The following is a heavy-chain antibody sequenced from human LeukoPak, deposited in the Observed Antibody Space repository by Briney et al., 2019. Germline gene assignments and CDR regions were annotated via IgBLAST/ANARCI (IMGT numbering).Heavy chain of an antibody. D-gene: IGHD2-15*01. CDR3: VKEGLPYSYHFDY. CDR1: GFAFEDYA. J-gene: IGHJ4*02. V-gene: IGHV3-43*02. Sequence: QPGGSLRLSCAVSGFAFEDYAMHWVRQAPGKGLEWVSLISGDGGSTYYADSVKGRFTISRDNSKNSLYLQMNSLRTEDTALYYCVKEGLPYSYHFDYWGQGTLVTVSS. CDR2: ISGDGGST.